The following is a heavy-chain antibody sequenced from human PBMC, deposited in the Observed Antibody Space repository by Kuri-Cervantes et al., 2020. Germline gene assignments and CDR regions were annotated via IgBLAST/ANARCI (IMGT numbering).Heavy chain of an antibody. J-gene: IGHJ6*02. V-gene: IGHV3-13*01. D-gene: IGHD3-22*01. CDR2: IGTAGDT. CDR3: ARAPGYYYVTDGMDV. Sequence: GGSLRLSCAASGFTFSSYDMRWVRQVTGKGLEWVSSIGTAGDTYYPGSVKGRFTVSRENAKNSLYLQMNRLRAGDTAVYYCARAPGYYYVTDGMDVWGQGTTVTVSS. CDR1: GFTFSSYD.